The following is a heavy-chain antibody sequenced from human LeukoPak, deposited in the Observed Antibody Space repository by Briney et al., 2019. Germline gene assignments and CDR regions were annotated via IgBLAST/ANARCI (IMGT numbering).Heavy chain of an antibody. CDR2: ISGSGVST. V-gene: IGHV3-23*01. CDR3: AKEPSSSWYVRNYFDS. Sequence: GGSLRLSCAASGVRFSSDAMSWVREAPGEGVEWGSAISGSGVSTYYADSVKGRFTVSRDNSKNTLYLQMNSLRAEDTAVFYCAKEPSSSWYVRNYFDSWGQGPFVTVSS. D-gene: IGHD6-13*01. J-gene: IGHJ4*02. CDR1: GVRFSSDA.